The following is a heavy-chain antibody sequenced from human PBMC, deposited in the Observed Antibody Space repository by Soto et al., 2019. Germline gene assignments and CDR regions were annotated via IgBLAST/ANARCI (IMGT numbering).Heavy chain of an antibody. CDR1: GFIFDSYA. CDR3: GGGPDYRNNYYYGMDV. Sequence: LRLSCTASGFIFDSYAMSWVRQAPGKGLECISTISGSGHNTYYADSVKGRFTISRDSSKDTVYLQMNNLRADDTAVYFCGGGPDYRNNYYYGMDVWGQGTTVTVSS. V-gene: IGHV3-23*01. CDR2: ISGSGHNT. D-gene: IGHD3-10*01. J-gene: IGHJ6*02.